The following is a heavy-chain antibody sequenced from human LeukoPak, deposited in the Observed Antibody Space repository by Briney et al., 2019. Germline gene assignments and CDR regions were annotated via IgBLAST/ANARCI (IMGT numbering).Heavy chain of an antibody. D-gene: IGHD3-10*01. CDR1: GGSISSGGYY. V-gene: IGHV4-61*08. J-gene: IGHJ5*02. Sequence: PSETLSLTCTVSGGSISSGGYYWSWIRQHPGKGLEWIGYIYYSGSTNYNPSLKSRVTISVDTSKNQFSLKLSSVTAADTAVYYCARNLYGSGSYYSEGPLYNWFDPWGQGTLVTVSS. CDR3: ARNLYGSGSYYSEGPLYNWFDP. CDR2: IYYSGST.